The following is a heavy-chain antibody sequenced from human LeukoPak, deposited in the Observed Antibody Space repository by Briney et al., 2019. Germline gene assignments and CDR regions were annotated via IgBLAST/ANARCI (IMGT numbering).Heavy chain of an antibody. Sequence: GGSLRLSCAVSGITLSNYGMSWVRQAPGKGLEWVAGISDSGGRTNYADSVKGRFTISRDNPKNTLYLQLNSLRAEDTAVYFCAKRRCVIRVILDGFLKEAYYLDSWGQGALVPVSS. J-gene: IGHJ4*02. CDR1: GITLSNYG. D-gene: IGHD3-22*01. CDR2: ISDSGGRT. CDR3: AKRRCVIRVILDGFLKEAYYLDS. V-gene: IGHV3-23*01.